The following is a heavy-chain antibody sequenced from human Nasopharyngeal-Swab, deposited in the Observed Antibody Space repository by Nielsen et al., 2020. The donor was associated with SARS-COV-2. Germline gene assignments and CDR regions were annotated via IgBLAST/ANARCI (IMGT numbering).Heavy chain of an antibody. V-gene: IGHV4-59*12. Sequence: WIRQPPGKGLEWIGYIYYSGSTNYNPSLKSRVTISVDTSKNQFSLKLSSETAADTAVYYCARRSSGYSRGLDYWGQGTLVTVSS. CDR3: ARRSSGYSRGLDY. J-gene: IGHJ4*02. CDR2: IYYSGST. D-gene: IGHD6-19*01.